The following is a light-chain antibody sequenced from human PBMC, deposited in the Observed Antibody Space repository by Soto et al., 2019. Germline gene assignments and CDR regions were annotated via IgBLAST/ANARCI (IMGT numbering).Light chain of an antibody. J-gene: IGKJ3*01. CDR2: AAS. V-gene: IGKV1-39*01. CDR3: QHSYSTPPL. CDR1: QSISSY. Sequence: DIQMTQSPSSLSASVGDRVTITCRASQSISSYLNWYQQKPGKAPKLLIYAASSLQSGVPSRFSGSGSGTDFTLTISSLQPEDFATYYCQHSYSTPPLFGPGTKVDIK.